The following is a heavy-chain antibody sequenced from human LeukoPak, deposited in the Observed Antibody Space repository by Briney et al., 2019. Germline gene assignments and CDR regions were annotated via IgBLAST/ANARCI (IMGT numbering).Heavy chain of an antibody. J-gene: IGHJ3*02. CDR3: ARSPLDYYGSGSYYNDAFDI. D-gene: IGHD3-10*01. Sequence: PSETLSFTCTVSGGSISSSSYYWGWIRQPPGKGLEWIGSIYYSGSTYYNPSLKSRVTISVDASKNQFSLKLSSVTAADTAVYYCARSPLDYYGSGSYYNDAFDIWGQGTMVTVSS. V-gene: IGHV4-39*01. CDR1: GGSISSSSYY. CDR2: IYYSGST.